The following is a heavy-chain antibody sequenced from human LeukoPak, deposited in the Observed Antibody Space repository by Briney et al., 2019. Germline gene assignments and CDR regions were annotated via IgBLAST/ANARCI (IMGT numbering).Heavy chain of an antibody. D-gene: IGHD6-6*01. V-gene: IGHV1-69*06. CDR2: IIPIFGTA. Sequence: ASVKVSCKASGGTFSSYAISWVRQAPGQGLEWMGGIIPIFGTANYAQKFQGRVTITADKSTSTAYMELSSLRSEDTAVYYCARVEYSSSSGGRGYYFDYWGQGTLVTVSS. J-gene: IGHJ4*02. CDR3: ARVEYSSSSGGRGYYFDY. CDR1: GGTFSSYA.